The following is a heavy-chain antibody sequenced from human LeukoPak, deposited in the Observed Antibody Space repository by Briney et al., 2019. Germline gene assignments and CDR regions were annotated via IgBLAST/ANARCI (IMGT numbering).Heavy chain of an antibody. Sequence: SVKVSCKASGGTFSSYAISWVRQAPGQGLEWMGRIIPILGIANYAQEFQGRVTITADKSTSTAYMELSSLRSEDTAVYYCARNLPTYSYSYYFDYWGQGTLVTVSS. D-gene: IGHD5-18*01. CDR1: GGTFSSYA. CDR3: ARNLPTYSYSYYFDY. V-gene: IGHV1-69*04. J-gene: IGHJ4*02. CDR2: IIPILGIA.